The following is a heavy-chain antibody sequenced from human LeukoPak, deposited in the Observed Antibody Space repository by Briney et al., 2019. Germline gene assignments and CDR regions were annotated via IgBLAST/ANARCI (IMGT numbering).Heavy chain of an antibody. CDR1: GGSFSGYY. CDR2: INHSGST. CDR3: AREGVVPAAIRIGWFDP. Sequence: PSETLSLTCAVYGGSFSGYYWSWIRQPPGKGLEWIGEINHSGSTNYNPSLKSRVTISVDTSKNQFSLKLSSVTAADTAVYYCAREGVVPAAIRIGWFDPWGQGTLVTVSS. V-gene: IGHV4-34*01. J-gene: IGHJ5*02. D-gene: IGHD2-2*01.